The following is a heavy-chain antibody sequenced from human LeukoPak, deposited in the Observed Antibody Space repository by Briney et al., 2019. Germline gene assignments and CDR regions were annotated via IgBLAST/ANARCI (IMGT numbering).Heavy chain of an antibody. D-gene: IGHD2-21*02. CDR1: GFTFSSHW. V-gene: IGHV3-74*01. J-gene: IGHJ4*02. Sequence: GGSLRLSCAASGFTFSSHWIHWVRQAPGKGLVWVSRINGDESFTSYADSVRGRFTISRDNAKNTVYLQMNSLRAEDTAVYYCARAVVVTASDHWGQGTLVSVSS. CDR3: ARAVVVTASDH. CDR2: INGDESFT.